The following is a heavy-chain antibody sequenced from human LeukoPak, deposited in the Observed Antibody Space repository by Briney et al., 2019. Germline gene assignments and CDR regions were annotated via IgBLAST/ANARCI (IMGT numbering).Heavy chain of an antibody. D-gene: IGHD2-15*01. CDR1: GFTFSNYP. Sequence: GGSLRLSCEASGFTFSNYPMSWVRQAPGKGLEWVSSISSSSSYIYYADSVKGRFTISRDNAKNSLYLQMNSLRAEDTAVYYCATMVVAATVYYYGMDVWGQGTTVTVSS. J-gene: IGHJ6*02. V-gene: IGHV3-21*01. CDR2: ISSSSSYI. CDR3: ATMVVAATVYYYGMDV.